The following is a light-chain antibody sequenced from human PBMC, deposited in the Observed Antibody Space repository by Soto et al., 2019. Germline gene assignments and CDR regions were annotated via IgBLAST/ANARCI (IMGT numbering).Light chain of an antibody. Sequence: EIVMTQSPATLSVSPGERATLSCRASQSVSSNLAWYQRKPGQAPRILIYGASTRATGIPARFSGSGSGTEFTLTISSLQSEDFAVYYCQQYNNWPRTFGQGTKVDI. J-gene: IGKJ1*01. CDR1: QSVSSN. V-gene: IGKV3-15*01. CDR2: GAS. CDR3: QQYNNWPRT.